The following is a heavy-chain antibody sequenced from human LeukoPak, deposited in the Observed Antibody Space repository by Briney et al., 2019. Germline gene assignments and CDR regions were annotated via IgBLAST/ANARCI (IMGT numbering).Heavy chain of an antibody. D-gene: IGHD2-2*01. Sequence: GGSLRLSCAASGFTFSTQGIHWVRQAPGKGLEWVAFIRYDGINKYYADSVKGRFTISRDSFKNTLYLQMNSLRPEDTAVYYCARDQDIVVEDYYYYYMDVWGKGTTVTVSS. J-gene: IGHJ6*03. CDR1: GFTFSTQG. CDR2: IRYDGINK. CDR3: ARDQDIVVEDYYYYYMDV. V-gene: IGHV3-30*02.